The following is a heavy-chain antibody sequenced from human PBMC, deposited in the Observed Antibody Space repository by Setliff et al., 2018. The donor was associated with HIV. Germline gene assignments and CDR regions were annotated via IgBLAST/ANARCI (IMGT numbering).Heavy chain of an antibody. CDR2: ISGSGSTT. D-gene: IGHD2-21*01. CDR1: GFTFTSYA. J-gene: IGHJ4*02. CDR3: AKLQEGHVYSHYDS. V-gene: IGHV3-23*01. Sequence: GGSLRLSCAASGFTFTSYAMNWVRQAPGKGLEWVSSISGSGSTTYYADSVKGRLTISRDNSQNALYLHMNSLRAEDTAVYYCAKLQEGHVYSHYDSWGQGTLVTSPQ.